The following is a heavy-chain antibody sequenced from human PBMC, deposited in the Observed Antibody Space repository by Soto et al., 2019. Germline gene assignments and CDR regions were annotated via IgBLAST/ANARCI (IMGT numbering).Heavy chain of an antibody. D-gene: IGHD5-18*01. V-gene: IGHV4-31*03. J-gene: IGHJ4*02. CDR3: AREYTYGSNFFDC. CDR1: DGSIRSAPYY. Sequence: PSETLSLTFTVSDGSIRSAPYYWSWIRQHPGKGLEWIGYISHSGSTYYNPSLKSRVIISVDTSKNQFPLSLTSVTAADTAVYYCAREYTYGSNFFDCWGQGALVTVSS. CDR2: ISHSGST.